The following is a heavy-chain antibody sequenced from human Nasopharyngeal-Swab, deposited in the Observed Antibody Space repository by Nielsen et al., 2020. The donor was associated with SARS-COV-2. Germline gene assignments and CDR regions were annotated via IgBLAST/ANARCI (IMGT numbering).Heavy chain of an antibody. Sequence: GSLRLSCTVSGDSIAYSTFYWGWIRQSPGKGLEWIGNIYYNGNTYQNPSLKSRLTMSVDKSKNQFSLQLSSVTAADTAVYSCVRSSSWYYFDYWAQGAQVTVSS. D-gene: IGHD6-13*01. CDR3: VRSSSWYYFDY. J-gene: IGHJ4*02. CDR2: IYYNGNT. CDR1: GDSIAYSTFY. V-gene: IGHV4-39*01.